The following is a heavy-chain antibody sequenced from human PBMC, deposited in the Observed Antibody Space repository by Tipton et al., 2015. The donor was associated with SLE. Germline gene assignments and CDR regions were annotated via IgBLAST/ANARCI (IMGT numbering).Heavy chain of an antibody. D-gene: IGHD3-3*01. CDR1: GGSISSGSYY. CDR3: AREHGDIYDFGWFDP. CDR2: SYTSGST. Sequence: LRLSCTVSGGSISSGSYYWSWIRQPAGKGLEWIGHSYTSGSTNYNPSLKSRVTISVDTSKNQFSLKLSSVTAADTAVYYCAREHGDIYDFGWFDPWGQGTLVTVSS. J-gene: IGHJ5*02. V-gene: IGHV4-61*09.